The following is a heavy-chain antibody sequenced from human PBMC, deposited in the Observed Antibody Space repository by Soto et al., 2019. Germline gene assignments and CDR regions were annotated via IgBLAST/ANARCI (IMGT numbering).Heavy chain of an antibody. J-gene: IGHJ3*02. V-gene: IGHV3-33*01. CDR1: GFTFSSYG. Sequence: GGSLRLSCAASGFTFSSYGMHWVRQAPGKGLEWVAVIWYDGSNKYYADSVKGRFTISRDNSKNTLYLQMNSLRAEDTAVYYCARERCSSTSCYWDYDAFDIWGQGTMVTVSS. D-gene: IGHD2-2*01. CDR2: IWYDGSNK. CDR3: ARERCSSTSCYWDYDAFDI.